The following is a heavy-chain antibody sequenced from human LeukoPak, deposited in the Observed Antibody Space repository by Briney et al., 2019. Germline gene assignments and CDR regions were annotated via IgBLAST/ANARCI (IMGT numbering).Heavy chain of an antibody. Sequence: SETLSLTCAVSGDSIGSNKWWTWVRQPPGKGLEWIGEIHHSGRLNYSPSLKSRVTISVDKSKNHFSLNLNSITPADTAIYYCAGGGDWKFDYWGQGALVTVSS. CDR2: IHHSGRL. CDR1: GDSIGSNKW. D-gene: IGHD1-1*01. CDR3: AGGGDWKFDY. J-gene: IGHJ4*02. V-gene: IGHV4-4*02.